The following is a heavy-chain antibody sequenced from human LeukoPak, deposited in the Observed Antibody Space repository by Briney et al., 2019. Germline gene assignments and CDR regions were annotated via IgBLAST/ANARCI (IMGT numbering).Heavy chain of an antibody. CDR1: SGSISSYY. CDR3: ARAKAAAGTSWFDP. J-gene: IGHJ5*02. Sequence: SETLSLTCTVSSGSISSYYWSWIRQPPGKGLEWIGYIYYSGSTNYNPSLKSRVTISVDTSKNQFSLKLSSVTAADTAVYYCARAKAAAGTSWFDPWGQGTLVTVSS. CDR2: IYYSGST. D-gene: IGHD6-13*01. V-gene: IGHV4-59*01.